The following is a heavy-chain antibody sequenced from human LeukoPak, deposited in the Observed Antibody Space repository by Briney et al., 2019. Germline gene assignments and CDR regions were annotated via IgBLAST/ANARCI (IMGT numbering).Heavy chain of an antibody. CDR3: ARGYPSADRRTDS. D-gene: IGHD2-8*01. CDR2: SIHSGTT. CDR1: GGSFNGYY. J-gene: IGHJ5*01. Sequence: NPSETLSLTCAVYGGSFNGYYWSWIRQLPGKGLEWIGESIHSGTTNYNPSLKSRVTISVDTSKNQFSLKLTSVTAANMALYERARGYPSADRRTDSSG. V-gene: IGHV4-34*01.